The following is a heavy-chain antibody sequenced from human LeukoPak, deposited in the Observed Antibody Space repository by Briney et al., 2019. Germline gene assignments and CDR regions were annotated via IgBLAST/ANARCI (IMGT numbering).Heavy chain of an antibody. CDR3: ANGYRYCSSTRCDFDC. CDR1: GFTFSSYG. D-gene: IGHD2-2*01. J-gene: IGHJ4*02. Sequence: GGSLRLSCAASGFTFSSYGMSWVRQAPGKGLEWVSAIYTGGGSTYYADAVEGLFTFSSNNTKNTLYLKMNSMRVENAAVYYSANGYRYCSSTRCDFDCWSQGTLVTVSS. CDR2: IYTGGGST. V-gene: IGHV3-23*01.